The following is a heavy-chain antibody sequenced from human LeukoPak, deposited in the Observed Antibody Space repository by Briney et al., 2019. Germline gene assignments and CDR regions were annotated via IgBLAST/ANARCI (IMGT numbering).Heavy chain of an antibody. CDR3: AKDANSYGHTWHVG. CDR2: ISGSGGRT. J-gene: IGHJ4*02. CDR1: GFTFTNYW. D-gene: IGHD5-18*01. V-gene: IGHV3-23*01. Sequence: GESLRLSCAASGFTFTNYWMNWVRQAPGKGLEWVSAISGSGGRTYYADSVKGRFTISRDNSKNPLYLQMNSLRAEDTALYYCAKDANSYGHTWHVGWGQGTLVTVSS.